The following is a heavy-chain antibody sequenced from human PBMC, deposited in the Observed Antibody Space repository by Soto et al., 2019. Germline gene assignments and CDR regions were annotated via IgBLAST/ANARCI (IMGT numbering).Heavy chain of an antibody. D-gene: IGHD5-12*01. Sequence: PGGSLRLSCAASGFTFSSYAMSWVRQAPGKGLEWVSAISGSGGSTYYADSVKGRFTISRDNSKNTLYLQMNSLRAEDTAVYYCAKDNRVRDGYNNFDYWGQGTLVTVSS. CDR1: GFTFSSYA. CDR2: ISGSGGST. V-gene: IGHV3-23*01. J-gene: IGHJ4*02. CDR3: AKDNRVRDGYNNFDY.